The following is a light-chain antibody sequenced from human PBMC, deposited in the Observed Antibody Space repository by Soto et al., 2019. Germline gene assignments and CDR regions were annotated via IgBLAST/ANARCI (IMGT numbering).Light chain of an antibody. CDR1: QSLSSSF. CDR2: GAS. J-gene: IGKJ1*01. Sequence: EIVLTQSPGTLSLSPGQRATLSCRASQSLSSSFLAWYQQKPGQAPRLIIYGASSRAAGIPDRFSGSGSGTDFTLTISSLEPEDFAVYYCHQFATTRSFGQGTTGDIK. V-gene: IGKV3-20*01. CDR3: HQFATTRS.